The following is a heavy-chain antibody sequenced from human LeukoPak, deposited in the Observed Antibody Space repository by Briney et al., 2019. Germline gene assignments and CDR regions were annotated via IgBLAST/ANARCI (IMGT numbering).Heavy chain of an antibody. CDR3: ARRHRADYFDY. CDR1: GDSISTTNW. Sequence: SGTLSLTCAVSGDSISTTNWWSWVRQPPGKGLEWIGESYHSGSTNYNPSLKSRVIISVDKSKNQFFLKLRSVTAADTAVYYCARRHRADYFDYWGQGTLVTVSS. CDR2: SYHSGST. V-gene: IGHV4-4*02. J-gene: IGHJ4*02.